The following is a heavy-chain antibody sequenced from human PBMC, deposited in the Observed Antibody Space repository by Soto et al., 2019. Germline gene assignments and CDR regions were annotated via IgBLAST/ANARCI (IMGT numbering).Heavy chain of an antibody. J-gene: IGHJ6*02. Sequence: GGSLRLSCASSGFPFSDYCMSWIRQAPGKGLDWVSYSSSSGSTVYYAASVKGRFTISRDNAKNSPYLQMHRLRAEXKFGYYCAGSIDFNYYGSLGGYSYAMEGWGQGPSVTVCS. CDR2: SSSSGSTV. D-gene: IGHD3-10*01. CDR1: GFPFSDYC. V-gene: IGHV3-11*01. CDR3: AGSIDFNYYGSLGGYSYAMEG.